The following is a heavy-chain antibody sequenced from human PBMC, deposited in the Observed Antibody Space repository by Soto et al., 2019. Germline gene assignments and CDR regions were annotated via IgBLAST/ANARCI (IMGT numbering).Heavy chain of an antibody. D-gene: IGHD1-26*01. V-gene: IGHV3-30-3*01. CDR1: GFTFSSYA. Sequence: GGSLRLSCAASGFTFSSYAMHWVRQAPGKGLEWVAVISYDGSNKYYADSVKGRFTISRDNSKNTLYLQMNSLRAEETAVYYCATQPSRERGTVGATTPGDYWGQGTLVTVSS. CDR2: ISYDGSNK. J-gene: IGHJ4*02. CDR3: ATQPSRERGTVGATTPGDY.